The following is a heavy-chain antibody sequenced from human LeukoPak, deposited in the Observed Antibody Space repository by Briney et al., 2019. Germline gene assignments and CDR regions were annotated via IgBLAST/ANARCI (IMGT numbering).Heavy chain of an antibody. CDR3: AKDHSPFGSGSYSTRYYGMDV. CDR2: ISGSGGST. V-gene: IGHV3-23*01. CDR1: GFSFSSYG. Sequence: GESLRLSCAVSGFSFSSYGMSWVRQAPGKGLEWVAFISGSGGSTKYADSVKGRFAISRDNSKTTLYLQMNSLRAEDTAVYFCAKDHSPFGSGSYSTRYYGMDVWGQGTTVTVS. D-gene: IGHD3-10*01. J-gene: IGHJ6*02.